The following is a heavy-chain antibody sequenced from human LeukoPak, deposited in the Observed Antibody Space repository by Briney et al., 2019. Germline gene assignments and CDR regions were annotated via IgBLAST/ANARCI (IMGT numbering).Heavy chain of an antibody. J-gene: IGHJ4*02. Sequence: SETLSLTCTVSGGSISSYYWSWTRQPPGKGLEWIGYIYYSGSTNYNPSLKSRVTISVDTSKNQFSLKLSSVTAADTAVYYCARGINDYGENFDYWGQGTLVTVSS. V-gene: IGHV4-59*01. D-gene: IGHD4-17*01. CDR2: IYYSGST. CDR3: ARGINDYGENFDY. CDR1: GGSISSYY.